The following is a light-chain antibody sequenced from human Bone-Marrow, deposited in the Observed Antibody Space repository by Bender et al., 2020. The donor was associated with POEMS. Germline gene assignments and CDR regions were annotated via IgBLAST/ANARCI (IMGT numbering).Light chain of an antibody. V-gene: IGLV1-44*01. Sequence: QSVLTQPPSASGTPGQRVTISCSGSSSNIGTNPVNWYQQLPGTAPKLLIYINNQRPSGVPDRFSGSKSGTSASLAISGLQSEDEADYCCETWDDSLNGPVFGGGTKLTVL. CDR3: ETWDDSLNGPV. J-gene: IGLJ2*01. CDR2: INN. CDR1: SSNIGTNP.